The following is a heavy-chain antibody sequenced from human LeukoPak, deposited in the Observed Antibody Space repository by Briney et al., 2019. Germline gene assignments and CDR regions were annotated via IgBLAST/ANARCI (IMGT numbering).Heavy chain of an antibody. Sequence: GGSLRLSCAASGFTFSSYGMSWVRQAPGKGLEWVATIKQDGSEKYYVASVKGRITISRDNAKNSLYLQMNALRAEDTAVYYCARDSVLLWFGLLDSWGQGTLVTVSS. CDR3: ARDSVLLWFGLLDS. CDR2: IKQDGSEK. V-gene: IGHV3-7*05. D-gene: IGHD3-10*01. J-gene: IGHJ4*02. CDR1: GFTFSSYG.